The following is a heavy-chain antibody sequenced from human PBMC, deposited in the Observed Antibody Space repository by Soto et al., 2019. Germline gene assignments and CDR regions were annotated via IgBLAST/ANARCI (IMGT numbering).Heavy chain of an antibody. V-gene: IGHV3-23*01. CDR3: ARDRATFDD. J-gene: IGHJ4*02. CDR2: ISGSGSNT. Sequence: QPGGSLRLSCAASGFTFTSSAMSWVRLTPGKGLEWVSAISGSGSNTFYADSVRGRFTISRDNSKNTLFLQMNNLSAEDTAVYFCARDRATFDDWGQGTRVTVSS. CDR1: GFTFTSSA. D-gene: IGHD1-26*01.